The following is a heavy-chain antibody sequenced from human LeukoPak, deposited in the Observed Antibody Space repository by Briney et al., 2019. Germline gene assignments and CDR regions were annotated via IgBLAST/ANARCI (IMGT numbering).Heavy chain of an antibody. CDR1: GFTFSSYG. V-gene: IGHV3-33*01. CDR2: IWYDGSNK. CDR3: ARGPIGGNWFDP. J-gene: IGHJ5*02. D-gene: IGHD3-10*01. Sequence: GGSLRLSCAASGFTFSSYGMHWVRQAPGKGLEWVAVIWYDGSNKYYADSVKGRFTISGDNSKNTLYLQMNSLRAEDTAVYYCARGPIGGNWFDPWGQGTLVTVSS.